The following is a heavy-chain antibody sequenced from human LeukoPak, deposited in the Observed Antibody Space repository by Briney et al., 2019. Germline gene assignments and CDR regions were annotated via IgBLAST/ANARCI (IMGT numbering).Heavy chain of an antibody. Sequence: PGGSLRLSCAASGFTFSSYWMSWVRQAPGGGLEWVANIKQDGSEKYYVDSVKGRFTISRDNAKNSLYLQMNSLRAEDTAVYYCARGSSSGYYSYFDYWGQGTLVTVSS. CDR3: ARGSSSGYYSYFDY. D-gene: IGHD3-22*01. CDR2: IKQDGSEK. CDR1: GFTFSSYW. V-gene: IGHV3-7*01. J-gene: IGHJ4*02.